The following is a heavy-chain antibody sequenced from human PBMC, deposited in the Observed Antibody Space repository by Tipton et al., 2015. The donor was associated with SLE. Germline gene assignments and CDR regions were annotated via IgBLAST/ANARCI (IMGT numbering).Heavy chain of an antibody. D-gene: IGHD3-16*01. Sequence: WVRQAPGKGLEWIGEINHSGSTNYTPSLKSRVTISVDTSKNQFSLKLTSVTAADTAVYYCARRRGGGYWGQGTLVSVSS. V-gene: IGHV4-34*01. CDR3: ARRRGGGY. J-gene: IGHJ4*02. CDR2: INHSGST.